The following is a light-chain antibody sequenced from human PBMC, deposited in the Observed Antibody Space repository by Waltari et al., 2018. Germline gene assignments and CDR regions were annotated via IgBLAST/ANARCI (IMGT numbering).Light chain of an antibody. Sequence: DVVMTQSPLSLPVTPGQPASISCRSSQSLVHSDGNTYLNWFQQRPGQSPRRLLYKVSTRDAGVPDRFSGSGSGTDFTLKISRVEAEDVGVYYCMQGTHWPPITFGQGTRLEIK. CDR1: QSLVHSDGNTY. CDR2: KVS. V-gene: IGKV2-30*02. CDR3: MQGTHWPPIT. J-gene: IGKJ5*01.